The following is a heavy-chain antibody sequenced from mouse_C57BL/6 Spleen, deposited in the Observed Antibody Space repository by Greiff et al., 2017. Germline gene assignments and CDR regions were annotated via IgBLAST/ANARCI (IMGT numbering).Heavy chain of an antibody. CDR1: GYTFTSYW. CDR3: ARSGQLRLFDY. J-gene: IGHJ2*01. V-gene: IGHV1-50*01. CDR2: IDPSDSYT. D-gene: IGHD3-2*02. Sequence: QVQLQQPGAELVKPGASVKLSCKASGYTFTSYWMQWVKQRPGQGLEWIGEIDPSDSYTNYNQKFKGKATLTVDTSSSTAYMQLRSLTSEDSAVYYCARSGQLRLFDYWGQGTTLTVSS.